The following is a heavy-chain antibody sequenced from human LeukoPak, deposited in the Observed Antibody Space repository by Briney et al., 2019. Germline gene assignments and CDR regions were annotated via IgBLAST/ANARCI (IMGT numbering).Heavy chain of an antibody. CDR3: ARLGPRLGVAGTAPRAFDI. CDR2: IYYSGSN. CDR1: VGSISSYY. J-gene: IGHJ3*02. D-gene: IGHD6-19*01. Sequence: SETLSLTCTVSVGSISSYYWSWIRQPPGKGLEWIGYIYYSGSNNYNTSLKSRVTISVETSKNQFSLKLSSVTAADTAVYYCARLGPRLGVAGTAPRAFDIWGEGRMVTVSS. V-gene: IGHV4-59*01.